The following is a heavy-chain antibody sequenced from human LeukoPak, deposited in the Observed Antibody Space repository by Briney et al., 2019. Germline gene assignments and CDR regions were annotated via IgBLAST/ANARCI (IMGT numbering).Heavy chain of an antibody. CDR2: ISGSGGST. V-gene: IGHV3-23*01. J-gene: IGHJ4*02. CDR1: GFTFSSYA. CDR3: AKATLRLRFLEWLLDYFDY. D-gene: IGHD3-3*01. Sequence: GGSLRLSCAASGFTFSSYAMGWVRQAPGKGLEWVSAISGSGGSTYYADSVKGRFTISRDNSKNTLYLQMNSLRAEDTAVYYCAKATLRLRFLEWLLDYFDYWGQGTLVTVSS.